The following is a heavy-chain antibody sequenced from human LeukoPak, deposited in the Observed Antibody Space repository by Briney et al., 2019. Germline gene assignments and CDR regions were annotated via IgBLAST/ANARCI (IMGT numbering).Heavy chain of an antibody. D-gene: IGHD3-10*01. J-gene: IGHJ5*02. CDR2: IDTSSTTK. V-gene: IGHV3-48*04. CDR3: ARGWDYGSGKGFDP. Sequence: GGSLRLSCAGSGFKFNNYAMSWVRQAPGKGLEWVSYIDTSSTTKNYADSVKGRFTISRDNAKNSLYLQMNSLRAEDTAVYYCARGWDYGSGKGFDPWGQGTLVTVSS. CDR1: GFKFNNYA.